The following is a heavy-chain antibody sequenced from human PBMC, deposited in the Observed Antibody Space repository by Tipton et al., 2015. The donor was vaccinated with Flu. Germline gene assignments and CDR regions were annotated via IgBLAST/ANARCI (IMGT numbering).Heavy chain of an antibody. CDR3: ARDRGGSSWGDFGY. Sequence: QLVQSGAEVKKPGASVKVSCKASGYTFGTYGLSWVRQAPGQGLEWMGLITPDNGNTKYTQEFQGRVTMTTDTSTSTAYMELRSPRSDDTAVYYCARDRGGSSWGDFGYWGQGTLVTVSS. V-gene: IGHV1-18*01. CDR1: GYTFGTYG. D-gene: IGHD1-26*01. CDR2: ITPDNGNT. J-gene: IGHJ4*02.